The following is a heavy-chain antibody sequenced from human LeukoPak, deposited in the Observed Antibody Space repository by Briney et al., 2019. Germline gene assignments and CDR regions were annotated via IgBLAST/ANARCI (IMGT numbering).Heavy chain of an antibody. V-gene: IGHV4-59*01. J-gene: IGHJ4*02. CDR2: IYYSGST. Sequence: SETLSLTCTVSGGFISSYYWSWIRQPPGKGLEWIAYIYYSGSTNYNPSLKSRVTMSVDTSKNQISLKLTSVTAADTAIYYCARTSPLSDYGHDNWGQGTLVTVCS. CDR3: ARTSPLSDYGHDN. D-gene: IGHD4-17*01. CDR1: GGFISSYY.